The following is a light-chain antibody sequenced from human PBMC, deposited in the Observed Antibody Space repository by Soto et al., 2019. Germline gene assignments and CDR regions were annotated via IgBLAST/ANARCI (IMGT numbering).Light chain of an antibody. CDR3: QQYTGPPLT. V-gene: IGKV3-20*01. CDR1: QSVTDNY. Sequence: EIVLTQSPATLSLSPGERATLSCRASQSVTDNYLAWYQQKPGQSPRLVSSGSSIRTSGIPTRFRASGPGTDFTLTLSTLEPDDFAVYYWQQYTGPPLTFCQGTKVDIK. CDR2: GSS. J-gene: IGKJ1*01.